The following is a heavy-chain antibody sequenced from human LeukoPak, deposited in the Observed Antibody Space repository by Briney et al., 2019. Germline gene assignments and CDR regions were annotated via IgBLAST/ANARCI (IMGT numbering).Heavy chain of an antibody. CDR2: ISAYNGNT. CDR1: GYTFTSYG. CDR3: ARDGTSRYCSGGSCGHWFDP. Sequence: ASVKVSCKASGYTFTSYGISWVRQAPGQGLEWMGWISAYNGNTNYAQKLQGRVTMTTDTSTSTAYMELRSLRSDDTAVYYCARDGTSRYCSGGSCGHWFDPWGQGTLVTVSS. D-gene: IGHD2-15*01. V-gene: IGHV1-18*01. J-gene: IGHJ5*02.